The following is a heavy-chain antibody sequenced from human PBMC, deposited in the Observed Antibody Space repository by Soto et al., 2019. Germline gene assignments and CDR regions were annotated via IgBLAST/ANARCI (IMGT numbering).Heavy chain of an antibody. V-gene: IGHV3-7*03. CDR1: GFTFRMNS. D-gene: IGHD1-1*01. Sequence: EVQLVESGGGLVRPGGSLRLSCAASGFTFRMNSMSWVRQAPWKGLEWVARIRQDGGEQYYADSVKGRFSISRDNARNSLFLQLNAIRAVDAAVYYCARDQLILPADDFSSGVAVWGKGTTVTVSS. CDR3: ARDQLILPADDFSSGVAV. J-gene: IGHJ6*04. CDR2: IRQDGGEQ.